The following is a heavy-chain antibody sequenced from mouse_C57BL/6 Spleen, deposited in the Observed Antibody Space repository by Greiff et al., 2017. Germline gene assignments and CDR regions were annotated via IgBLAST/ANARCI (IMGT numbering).Heavy chain of an antibody. D-gene: IGHD1-1*01. J-gene: IGHJ4*01. CDR3: ARGENYGSSYGAMDY. CDR2: ISDGGSYT. V-gene: IGHV5-4*01. Sequence: QRVESGGGLVKPGGSLKLSCAASGFTFSSYAMSWVRQTPEKRLEWVATISDGGSYTYYPDNVKGRFTISRDNAKNNLYLQMSHLKSEDTAMYYCARGENYGSSYGAMDYWGQGTSVTVSS. CDR1: GFTFSSYA.